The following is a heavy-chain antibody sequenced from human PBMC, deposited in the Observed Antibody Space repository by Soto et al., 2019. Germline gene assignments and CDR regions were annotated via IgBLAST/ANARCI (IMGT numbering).Heavy chain of an antibody. V-gene: IGHV4-39*01. CDR3: ARLNVFWSGYWYGMHV. D-gene: IGHD3-3*01. J-gene: IGHJ6*02. CDR1: GGSISSSSYY. CDR2: IYYSGST. Sequence: QLQLQESGPGLVKPSETLSLTCTVSGGSISSSSYYWGWIRQPPGKGLEWIGSIYYSGSTYYNPSLKSRVTISVDTSKNQFYLELTSVYAADTAVYYCARLNVFWSGYWYGMHVWGQGNPVTVSS.